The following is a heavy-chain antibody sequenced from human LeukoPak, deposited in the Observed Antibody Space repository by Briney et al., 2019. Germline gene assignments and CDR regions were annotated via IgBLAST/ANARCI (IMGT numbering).Heavy chain of an antibody. Sequence: GASVKVSCKASGYTFSSYGIGWVRQAPGQGLEWMGWISAYNGNTNYAQKVQGRVTLTTETSTSTAYMELRSLRSDDTAVYYCARDRQLGSSGYYAAYWGQGTLVTASS. D-gene: IGHD3-22*01. V-gene: IGHV1-18*01. J-gene: IGHJ4*02. CDR1: GYTFSSYG. CDR2: ISAYNGNT. CDR3: ARDRQLGSSGYYAAY.